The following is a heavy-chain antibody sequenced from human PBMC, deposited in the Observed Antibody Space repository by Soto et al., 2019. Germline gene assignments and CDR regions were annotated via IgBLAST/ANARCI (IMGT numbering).Heavy chain of an antibody. D-gene: IGHD2-21*02. Sequence: EVQLLESGGSLLQPGGSLRLSCAASGFTFSTYAMNCVRQAPRRGVEWVSTITGSGATTYYADSVKCRFTISRDNSENTLYLQMNSLRAEDTALYYCEKSSGYCRNTDCYPNYFEPWGQGTLVTVSS. CDR1: GFTFSTYA. J-gene: IGHJ5*02. V-gene: IGHV3-23*01. CDR2: ITGSGATT. CDR3: EKSSGYCRNTDCYPNYFEP.